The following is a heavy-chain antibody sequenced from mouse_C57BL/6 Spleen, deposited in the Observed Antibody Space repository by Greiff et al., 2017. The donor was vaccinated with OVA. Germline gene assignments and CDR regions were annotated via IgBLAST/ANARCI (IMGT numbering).Heavy chain of an antibody. CDR1: GYTFTSYW. CDR2: IDPSDSET. J-gene: IGHJ2*01. V-gene: IGHV1-52*01. D-gene: IGHD2-5*01. Sequence: QVQLKQPGAELVRPGSSVKLSCKASGYTFTSYWMHWVKQRPIQGLEWIGNIDPSDSETHYNQKFKDKATLTVDKSSSTAYMQLSSLTSEDSAVYYCARDYYSNFYYWGQGTTLTVSS. CDR3: ARDYYSNFYY.